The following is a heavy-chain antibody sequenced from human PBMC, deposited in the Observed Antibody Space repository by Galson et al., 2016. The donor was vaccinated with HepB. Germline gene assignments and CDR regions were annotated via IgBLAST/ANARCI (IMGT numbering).Heavy chain of an antibody. Sequence: SETLSLTCTVSGGSIRSGTDYWGWIRQPPGKGLEWIGSIVYSGSTTYNPPLTSRVSISVDTSKNQFSLKLSSVTAVDTAVYYCARHFYASGGRGFDYWGQGTLVTVSS. V-gene: IGHV4-39*01. CDR1: GGSIRSGTDY. J-gene: IGHJ4*02. CDR3: ARHFYASGGRGFDY. D-gene: IGHD2/OR15-2a*01. CDR2: IVYSGST.